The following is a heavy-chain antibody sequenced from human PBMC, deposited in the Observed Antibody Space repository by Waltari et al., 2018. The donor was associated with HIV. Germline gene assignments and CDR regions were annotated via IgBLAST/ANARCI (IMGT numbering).Heavy chain of an antibody. J-gene: IGHJ4*02. CDR2: VYWNDDK. Sequence: QITLKESGPTLVKPTQTLSLTCTFSGFSLSTNEVGVGWIRQPPEKALEWLALVYWNDDKRYRPSLKTRLTITKNTSKNQVVLTMTNMDPVDTATYYSAYYTYSTSWFDYWGQGTLVTVSS. CDR1: GFSLSTNEVG. V-gene: IGHV2-5*01. CDR3: AYYTYSTSWFDY. D-gene: IGHD6-13*01.